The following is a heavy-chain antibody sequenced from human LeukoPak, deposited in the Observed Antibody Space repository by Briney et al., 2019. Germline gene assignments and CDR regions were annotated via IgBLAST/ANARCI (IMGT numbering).Heavy chain of an antibody. CDR1: EVTFNEFT. Sequence: GGSLRLSCAVSEVTFNEFTLHWIRQAPGKGLEWMAVISSDGTRKEHVDSVEGRFTISRDNSKNTLYLQMNNLGPDDTAVYFCGGGETENAFDVWGQGTMVIVSS. J-gene: IGHJ3*01. V-gene: IGHV3-30*04. CDR3: GGGETENAFDV. D-gene: IGHD2-21*02. CDR2: ISSDGTRK.